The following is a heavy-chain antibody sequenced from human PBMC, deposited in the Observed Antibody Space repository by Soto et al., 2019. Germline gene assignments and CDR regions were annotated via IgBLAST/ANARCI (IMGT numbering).Heavy chain of an antibody. CDR1: GASISGYY. CDR3: VRDGTKTLRDWFDP. CDR2: IYATGTT. V-gene: IGHV4-4*07. Sequence: SETLSLTCTVSGASISGYYWSWIRKSAGKGLEWIGRIYATGTTDYNPSLKSRVMMSVDTSKKQFSLKLRSVTAADTAVYYCVRDGTKTLRDWFDPWGQGISVTGSS. J-gene: IGHJ5*02. D-gene: IGHD1-1*01.